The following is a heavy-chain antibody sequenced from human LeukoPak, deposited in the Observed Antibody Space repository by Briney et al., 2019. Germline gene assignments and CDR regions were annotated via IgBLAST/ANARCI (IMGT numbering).Heavy chain of an antibody. V-gene: IGHV1-3*01. CDR1: GYTFTSYA. Sequence: ASVKVSCKASGYTFTSYAMHWVRQAPGQRLEWMGWINAGNGNTKNSQKFQGRVTITRDTSASTAYMELSSLRSEDTAVYYCARGLDYYDSSGYYYYYGMDVWGQGTTVTVSS. CDR3: ARGLDYYDSSGYYYYYGMDV. D-gene: IGHD3-22*01. CDR2: INAGNGNT. J-gene: IGHJ6*02.